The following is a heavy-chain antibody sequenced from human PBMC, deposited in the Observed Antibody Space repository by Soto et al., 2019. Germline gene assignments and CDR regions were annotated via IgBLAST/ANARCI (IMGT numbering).Heavy chain of an antibody. CDR3: AHRRAYCSGGSCYSIWFDP. D-gene: IGHD2-15*01. CDR1: GFSLSTSGVG. Sequence: QITLKESDPTLVKPTQTLTLTCTFSGFSLSTSGVGVGWIRQPPGKALEWLALIYWDDDKRYSPSLKSRLTITKNTSKNQVVLTMTNMDPVDTATYYCAHRRAYCSGGSCYSIWFDPWGQGTLVTVSS. V-gene: IGHV2-5*02. J-gene: IGHJ5*02. CDR2: IYWDDDK.